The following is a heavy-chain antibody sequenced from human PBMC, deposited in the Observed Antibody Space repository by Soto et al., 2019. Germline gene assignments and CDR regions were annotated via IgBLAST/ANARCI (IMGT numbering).Heavy chain of an antibody. D-gene: IGHD6-19*01. CDR2: ISSSSSYI. V-gene: IGHV3-21*01. J-gene: IGHJ4*02. CDR3: ARDLGSDSSGWNGLY. CDR1: GFTFSSYS. Sequence: GGSLRLSCAASGFTFSSYSMNWVRQAPGKGLEWVSSISSSSSYIYYADSVKGRFTISRDNAKNSLYLQMNSLRAEDTAVYYCARDLGSDSSGWNGLYWGQGTLVTVSS.